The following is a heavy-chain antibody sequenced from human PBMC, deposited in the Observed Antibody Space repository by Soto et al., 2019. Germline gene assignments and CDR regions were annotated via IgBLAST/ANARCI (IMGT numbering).Heavy chain of an antibody. J-gene: IGHJ4*02. V-gene: IGHV3-74*01. D-gene: IGHD3-22*01. CDR1: GFTFSSYC. CDR3: ARGGSGAYYQDY. CDR2: INSDGSRV. Sequence: EVQLVASGGDFVQPGGSLRLSCAASGFTFSSYCMHWVRQVPGKGLVWVSRINSDGSRVNYADSVKGRFAISRDNAKNTLYLHVNSLTVEDPAVYSCARGGSGAYYQDYWGRGTLVTVSS.